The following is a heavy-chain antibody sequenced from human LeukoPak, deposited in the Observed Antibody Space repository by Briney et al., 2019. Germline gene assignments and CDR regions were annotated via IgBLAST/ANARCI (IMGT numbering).Heavy chain of an antibody. CDR1: GFTFSSYS. D-gene: IGHD3-10*01. Sequence: PGGSLRLSCAASGFTFSSYSMNWIRQAPGKGLEWVSYISSSSSTIYYADSVKGRFTISRDNAKNSLYLQMNSLRAEDTAVYYCARNGYGSGSYFFDYWGREPWSPSPQ. CDR3: ARNGYGSGSYFFDY. CDR2: ISSSSSTI. J-gene: IGHJ4*02. V-gene: IGHV3-48*04.